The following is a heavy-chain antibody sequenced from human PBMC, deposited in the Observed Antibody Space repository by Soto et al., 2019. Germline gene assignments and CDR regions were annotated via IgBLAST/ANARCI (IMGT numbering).Heavy chain of an antibody. V-gene: IGHV3-21*01. CDR2: ISRSSSNT. Sequence: GGSLRLSCAASGFTFNSYAMHWVRQAPGKGLEWVAVISRSSSNTYYADSVKGRFTISRDNAKNTLYLQMNSLRAEDTAVYYCARDSSGSYYEDYYYYAMDVWGQGTTVTVSS. CDR3: ARDSSGSYYEDYYYYAMDV. J-gene: IGHJ6*02. D-gene: IGHD1-26*01. CDR1: GFTFNSYA.